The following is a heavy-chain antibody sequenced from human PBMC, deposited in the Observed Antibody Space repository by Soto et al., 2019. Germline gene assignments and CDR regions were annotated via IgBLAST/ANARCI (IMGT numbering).Heavy chain of an antibody. CDR1: GFTFSIYG. CDR2: ISAGGGST. CDR3: AKAFCGRTDCDAGYPES. Sequence: GGSLRLSCAASGFTFSIYGMSWFRQAPGTGLEWVSTISAGGGSTFYEDCVKGRFTISRDNSKNTLYLQMSSLRAEDTAVYYCAKAFCGRTDCDAGYPESWGQGTLVTVTS. V-gene: IGHV3-23*02. J-gene: IGHJ5*02. D-gene: IGHD2-21*01.